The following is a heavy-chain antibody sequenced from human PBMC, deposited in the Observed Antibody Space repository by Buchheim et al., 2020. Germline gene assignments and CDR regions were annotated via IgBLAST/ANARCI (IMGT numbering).Heavy chain of an antibody. V-gene: IGHV4-34*01. CDR3: ARSWSSRYFDL. CDR1: GGSFSDYY. Sequence: QVQLQQWGAGLLKPSETLSLTCAVYGGSFSDYYWSWIRQPPGKGLEWIAEIYHSGSTDYNPSLKSRVTISVDTSKTQFFLKLSSVTAADTAVYYCARSWSSRYFDLWGRGTL. J-gene: IGHJ2*01. CDR2: IYHSGST.